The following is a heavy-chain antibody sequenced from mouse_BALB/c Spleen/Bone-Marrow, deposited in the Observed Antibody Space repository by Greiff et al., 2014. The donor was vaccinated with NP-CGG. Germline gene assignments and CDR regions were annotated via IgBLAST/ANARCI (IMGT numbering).Heavy chain of an antibody. J-gene: IGHJ1*01. V-gene: IGHV2-9*02. CDR1: GFSLTSYG. CDR3: ARVYLWDFDV. Sequence: VKVEESGPGLVAPSQSLSITCTVSGFSLTSYGLPWVRRPPGRGLEWLGVIWAGGSTNYNSALMSRLSISKDNSKSQVFLKMNSLQTEDTAMYYCARVYLWDFDVWGAGTTVTVSS. CDR2: IWAGGST. D-gene: IGHD2-3*01.